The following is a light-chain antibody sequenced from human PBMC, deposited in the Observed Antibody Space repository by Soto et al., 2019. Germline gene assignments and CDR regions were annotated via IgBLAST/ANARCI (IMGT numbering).Light chain of an antibody. V-gene: IGLV2-23*02. CDR2: EVS. J-gene: IGLJ2*01. CDR3: CSYAGSRTFDVV. CDR1: SSDVGSYNL. Sequence: QSALTQPASVSGSPGQSITISCTGTSSDVGSYNLVSWYQLHPGKAPKLMIYEVSKRPSGVSNRFSGSKSGNTASLTISGLQAEDEAHYCCCSYAGSRTFDVVFGGGTKLTVL.